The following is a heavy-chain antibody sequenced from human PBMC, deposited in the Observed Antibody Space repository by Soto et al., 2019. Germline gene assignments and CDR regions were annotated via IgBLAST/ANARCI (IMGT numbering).Heavy chain of an antibody. Sequence: PSETLSLTCTVSGGPISSYYWIWIRKPPGKGLEWIGYIYYSGSTNYNPSLKSRVTISVDTSKNQFSLKLSSVTAADTAVYYCERAVSTGPAATYYYYYGMDVWGQGTTVTVSS. CDR3: ERAVSTGPAATYYYYYGMDV. D-gene: IGHD2-2*01. V-gene: IGHV4-59*01. CDR2: IYYSGST. CDR1: GGPISSYY. J-gene: IGHJ6*02.